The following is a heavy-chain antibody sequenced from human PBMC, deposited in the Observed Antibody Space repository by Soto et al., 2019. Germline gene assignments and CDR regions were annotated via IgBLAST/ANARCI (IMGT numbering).Heavy chain of an antibody. J-gene: IGHJ4*02. CDR1: GFTFSDYY. D-gene: IGHD5-12*01. Sequence: GSLRLSCVDSGFTFSDYYMSWIRQAPGKGLEWVSYISSSSSYTNYADSVKGRFTISRDNAKNSLYLQMNSLRAEDTAVYYCARDHHRYSGYDYVDYWGQGTLVTVSS. CDR3: ARDHHRYSGYDYVDY. CDR2: ISSSSSYT. V-gene: IGHV3-11*05.